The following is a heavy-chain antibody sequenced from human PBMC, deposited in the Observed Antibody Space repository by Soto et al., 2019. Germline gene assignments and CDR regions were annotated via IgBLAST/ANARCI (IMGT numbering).Heavy chain of an antibody. J-gene: IGHJ4*02. CDR2: IYYGGNT. Sequence: PSETLSLTCTVSGGCITSGSWSWIRQSPGKGLEWIGYIYYGGNTDYNPSLESRVTISLDSSKNQFSLKVRSVTAADTAVYYCARDWGGRKFDYWGQGALVTVSS. CDR1: GGCITSGS. D-gene: IGHD3-16*01. CDR3: ARDWGGRKFDY. V-gene: IGHV4-59*01.